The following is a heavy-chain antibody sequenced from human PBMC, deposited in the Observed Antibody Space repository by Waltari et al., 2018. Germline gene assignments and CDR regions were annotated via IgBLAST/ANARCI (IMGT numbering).Heavy chain of an antibody. CDR2: ISSSSSTI. V-gene: IGHV3-48*04. CDR1: GFTFSSYS. Sequence: EVQLVESGGGLVQPGGSLRLSCAASGFTFSSYSMNWVRQAPGKGLEWVSYISSSSSTIYYADSVKGRFTISRDNAKNSLYLQMNSLRAEDTAVYYCARDMGAYCSGGSCYGVDYWGQGTLVTVSS. D-gene: IGHD2-15*01. J-gene: IGHJ4*02. CDR3: ARDMGAYCSGGSCYGVDY.